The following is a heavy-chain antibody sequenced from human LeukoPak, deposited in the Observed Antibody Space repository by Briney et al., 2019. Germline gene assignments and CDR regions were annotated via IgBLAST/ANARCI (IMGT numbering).Heavy chain of an antibody. J-gene: IGHJ5*02. CDR2: INHSGST. Sequence: PSETLSLTCAVYGGSFSGYYWSWIRQPPGKGLEWIGEINHSGSTNYNPSLKSRVTISVDTSKNQFSLKLSSVTAADTAVYYCAREVFCSGGSCYSSYWSDPWGQGTLVTVSS. D-gene: IGHD2-15*01. CDR1: GGSFSGYY. V-gene: IGHV4-34*01. CDR3: AREVFCSGGSCYSSYWSDP.